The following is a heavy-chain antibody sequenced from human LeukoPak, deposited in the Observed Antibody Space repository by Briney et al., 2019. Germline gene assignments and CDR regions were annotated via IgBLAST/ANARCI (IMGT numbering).Heavy chain of an antibody. Sequence: ASVKVSCKASEYTFTDYYIRWVRQAPGQGLEWMGWINPNSGGTNYAQNFQGRVTMTRDTSISTAYMELSRLRGDDTAVYYCARGRCNHNGWYPLDYWGQGTPVTVSS. CDR1: EYTFTDYY. V-gene: IGHV1-2*02. CDR2: INPNSGGT. J-gene: IGHJ4*02. D-gene: IGHD6-19*01. CDR3: ARGRCNHNGWYPLDY.